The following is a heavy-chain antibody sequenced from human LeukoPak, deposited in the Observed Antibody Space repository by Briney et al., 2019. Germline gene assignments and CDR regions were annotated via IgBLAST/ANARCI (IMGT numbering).Heavy chain of an antibody. CDR3: ARDFKYCSSTSCYYYYYYYMDV. CDR1: GYIFTGYY. V-gene: IGHV1-2*02. J-gene: IGHJ6*03. Sequence: ASVKVSFKASGYIFTGYYMNWVRQAPGQGLEWMGLINPYRGGTNYATKFQGRVTMTRDTSIRTAYMALSRLRSDDTAVYYCARDFKYCSSTSCYYYYYYYMDVWGKGTTVTVSS. CDR2: INPYRGGT. D-gene: IGHD2-2*01.